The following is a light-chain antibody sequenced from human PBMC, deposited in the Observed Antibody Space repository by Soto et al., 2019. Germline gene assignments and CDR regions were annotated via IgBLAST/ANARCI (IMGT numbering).Light chain of an antibody. CDR2: EVS. CDR1: GSDVGGYKY. J-gene: IGLJ3*02. CDR3: SSYTSTTTLLV. Sequence: QSALTQPASVSGSPGQSITISCTGTGSDVGGYKYVSWYQQHPGKAPKLMIYEVSDRPSGVSNRFSGSKSGNTASLTISGLQAEDEADYYCSSYTSTTTLLVFGGGTKVTVL. V-gene: IGLV2-14*01.